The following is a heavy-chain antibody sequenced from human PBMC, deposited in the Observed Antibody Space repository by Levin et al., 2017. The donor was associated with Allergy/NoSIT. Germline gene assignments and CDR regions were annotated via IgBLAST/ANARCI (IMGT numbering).Heavy chain of an antibody. CDR3: AKWSRYNWNYGYFDY. J-gene: IGHJ4*02. CDR2: IRGSGGST. D-gene: IGHD1-7*01. Sequence: GESLKISCAASGFTFSSYAMSWVRQAPGKGLEWVSGIRGSGGSTHYADSVKGRFTISRDNSKNTLYLQMNSLRAEDTAVYYCAKWSRYNWNYGYFDYWGQGTLVTVSS. V-gene: IGHV3-23*01. CDR1: GFTFSSYA.